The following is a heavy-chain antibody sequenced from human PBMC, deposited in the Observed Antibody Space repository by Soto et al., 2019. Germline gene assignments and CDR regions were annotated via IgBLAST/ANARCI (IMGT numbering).Heavy chain of an antibody. CDR1: GFTFSSYA. V-gene: IGHV3-23*01. CDR3: ALSRGPGSYYPFDY. J-gene: IGHJ4*02. CDR2: ISGSGGST. Sequence: GGSLRLSCAASGFTFSSYAMIWVRQAPGKGLEWVSAISGSGGSTYYADSVKGRFTISRDNSKNTLYLQMNSLRAEDTAVYYCALSRGPGSYYPFDYWGQGTLVTVSS. D-gene: IGHD1-26*01.